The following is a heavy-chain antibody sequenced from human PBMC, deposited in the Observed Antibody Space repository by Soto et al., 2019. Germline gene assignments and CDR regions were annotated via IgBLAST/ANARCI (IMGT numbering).Heavy chain of an antibody. CDR2: ISSNWGST. CDR1: GFTCISYS. V-gene: IGHV3-64D*06. Sequence: PWLSXRLSGSSSGFTCISYSRDWFRQAPGKGREYVSAISSNWGSTYYADSVKGRFTISRDNSKNTLYLQMSSLRAEDTAVYYCVKESTGYSSSWSSLGTQYYFEYRGQGTLVTVSS. J-gene: IGHJ4*02. CDR3: VKESTGYSSSWSSLGTQYYFEY. D-gene: IGHD6-13*01.